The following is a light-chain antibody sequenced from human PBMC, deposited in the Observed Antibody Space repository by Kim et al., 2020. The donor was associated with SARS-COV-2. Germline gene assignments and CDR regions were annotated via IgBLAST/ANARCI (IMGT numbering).Light chain of an antibody. CDR3: SSYTRSSTSLYV. Sequence: QSALTQPASVSGSPGQSLTISCTGTSSDVGGYNYVSWYQQHPGKAPKLMIYDVSKRPSGVSNRFSDSKSGNTASLTISGLQAEDEADYYCSSYTRSSTSLYVFGTGTKVTVL. CDR2: DVS. V-gene: IGLV2-14*01. CDR1: SSDVGGYNY. J-gene: IGLJ1*01.